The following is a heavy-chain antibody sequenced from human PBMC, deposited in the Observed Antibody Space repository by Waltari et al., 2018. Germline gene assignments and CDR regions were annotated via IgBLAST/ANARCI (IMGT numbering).Heavy chain of an antibody. Sequence: QVQLVESGGGVVQPGGSLRLSCAASGFIFSNYAMHWVRQAPGKGLEWLAFIRYDGSNQYYADSLRGRFSSSRDNSKNTLYLQVNSLRPDDTAVYYCARGGGSTWYIDCWGQGTLVTVSS. CDR2: IRYDGSNQ. D-gene: IGHD6-13*01. CDR1: GFIFSNYA. CDR3: ARGGGSTWYIDC. V-gene: IGHV3-30*02. J-gene: IGHJ4*02.